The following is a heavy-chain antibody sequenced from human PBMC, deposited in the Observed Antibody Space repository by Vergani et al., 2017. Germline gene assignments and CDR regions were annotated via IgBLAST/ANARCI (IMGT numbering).Heavy chain of an antibody. CDR2: INHSGST. CDR1: GGSFSGYY. Sequence: QVRLQESGPGLLKPSETLSLTCAVYGGSFSGYYWSWIRQPPGKGLEWIGEINHSGSTNYNPSLKSRVTISVDTSKNQFSLKLSSVTAADTAVYYCARVQELYDFWSGYRVRYYYYMDVWGKGTTVTVSS. D-gene: IGHD3-3*01. J-gene: IGHJ6*03. CDR3: ARVQELYDFWSGYRVRYYYYMDV. V-gene: IGHV4-34*01.